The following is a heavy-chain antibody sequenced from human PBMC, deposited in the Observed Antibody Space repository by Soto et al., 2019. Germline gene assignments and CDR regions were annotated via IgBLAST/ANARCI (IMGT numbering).Heavy chain of an antibody. CDR2: IYSSGST. D-gene: IGHD2-2*01. V-gene: IGHV4-59*02. Sequence: SETLSLTCAVYGGSVNGYYWSWIRQPPGKRLEWIGFIYSSGSTNYNPSLKSRVTMSVDTSKNQFSLKLRSVIVADTAVYHCARFVRSCSGTACYTRADVWGQGTTVTVSS. J-gene: IGHJ6*02. CDR1: GGSVNGYY. CDR3: ARFVRSCSGTACYTRADV.